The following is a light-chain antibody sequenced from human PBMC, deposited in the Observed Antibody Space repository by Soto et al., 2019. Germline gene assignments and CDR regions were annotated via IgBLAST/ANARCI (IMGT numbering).Light chain of an antibody. Sequence: EIVLTQSPGTLSLSPGERATLSCRASQSLTNNYFAWYQQKPGRALRLLIDGASNRATGIPDRFSGSGSGTDFTLTISSLQPEDSATYYCQLSHTTLTFGQGTRLEIK. CDR1: QSLTNNY. CDR3: QLSHTTLT. J-gene: IGKJ5*01. V-gene: IGKV3-20*01. CDR2: GAS.